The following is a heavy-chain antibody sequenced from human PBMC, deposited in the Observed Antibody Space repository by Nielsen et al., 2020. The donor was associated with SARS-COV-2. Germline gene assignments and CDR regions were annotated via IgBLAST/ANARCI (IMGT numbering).Heavy chain of an antibody. CDR1: GGSISGYY. Sequence: SETLFLTCTVSGGSISGYYWSWIRQPPGKGLEWIGYIYYSGSTNYNPSLKSRVTISVDTSKDQFSLKLSSVTAADTAVYYCALNMYYFDYWGQGTLVTVSS. D-gene: IGHD2/OR15-2a*01. CDR3: ALNMYYFDY. J-gene: IGHJ4*02. CDR2: IYYSGST. V-gene: IGHV4-59*01.